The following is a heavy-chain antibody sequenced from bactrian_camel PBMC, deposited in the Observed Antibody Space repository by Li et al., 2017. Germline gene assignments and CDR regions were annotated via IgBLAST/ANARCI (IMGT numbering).Heavy chain of an antibody. Sequence: HVQLVESGGDTVQVGGSLRLSCVTSGDTYMVNGVGWFRQGPEKEREGVASIFTTGAGDSYYAEAVKGRFTISRDNAKNTLYLQMNSLKTEDTAVYYCAAGYGGSWYWYNYWGQGTQVTVS. V-gene: IGHV3S54*01. CDR3: AAGYGGSWYWYNY. J-gene: IGHJ4*01. CDR2: IFTTGAGDS. CDR1: GDTYMVNG. D-gene: IGHD6*01.